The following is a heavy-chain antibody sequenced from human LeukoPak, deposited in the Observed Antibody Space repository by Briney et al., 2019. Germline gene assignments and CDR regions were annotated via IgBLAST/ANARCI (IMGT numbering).Heavy chain of an antibody. V-gene: IGHV3-48*03. CDR2: ISTTGSSI. J-gene: IGHJ6*03. CDR3: ARVMEYYYYYMDV. D-gene: IGHD1-1*01. CDR1: GFTFSSYE. Sequence: GGSLRLSCAASGFTFSSYEMNWVRQAPGKGLEWVSYISTTGSSIYYADSVKGRFTISRDNVKNLLYLQMNSLRAEDTAVYYCARVMEYYYYYMDVWGKGTTVTISS.